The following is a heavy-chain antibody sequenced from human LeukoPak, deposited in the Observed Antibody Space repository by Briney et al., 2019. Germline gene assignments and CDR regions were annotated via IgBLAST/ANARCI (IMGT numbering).Heavy chain of an antibody. CDR2: IHSGESP. V-gene: IGHV4-38-2*02. D-gene: IGHD6-19*01. CDR3: ARGGGVRTGSGWRPGNYFDF. Sequence: SENLSLTCTVSGYLISSGYFWGWIRQPPGKGLEWIGIIHSGESPYYSPSVEGRITISMDTSKNQFSLKLNSVTAADTAVYYCARGGGVRTGSGWRPGNYFDFWGQGALVIVSS. J-gene: IGHJ4*02. CDR1: GYLISSGYF.